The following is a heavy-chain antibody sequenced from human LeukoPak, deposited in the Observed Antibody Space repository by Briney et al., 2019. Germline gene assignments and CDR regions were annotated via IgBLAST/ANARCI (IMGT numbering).Heavy chain of an antibody. J-gene: IGHJ4*02. D-gene: IGHD4-23*01. CDR1: GFTFSSYA. V-gene: IGHV3-23*01. CDR2: ISGSGGST. Sequence: GGSLRLSCAASGFTFSSYAMNWVRQAPGKGLEWVSGISGSGGSTTYADSVKGRFSISRDNAKNTLYLQMNSLRVEDTAVYYCARGRPHGNDYWGQGTLVTVSS. CDR3: ARGRPHGNDY.